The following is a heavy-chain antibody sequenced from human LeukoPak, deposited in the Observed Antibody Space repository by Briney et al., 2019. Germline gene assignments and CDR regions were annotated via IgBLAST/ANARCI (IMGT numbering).Heavy chain of an antibody. CDR1: GFTVSSDY. D-gene: IGHD3-3*01. V-gene: IGHV3-23*01. CDR3: AKDRRDWIFGVVIRPGYY. CDR2: ISGSGGST. J-gene: IGHJ4*02. Sequence: PGGSLRLSCAASGFTVSSDYMSWVRQAPGKGLEWVSAISGSGGSTYYADSVKGRFTISRDNSKNTLYLQMNSLRAEDTAVYYCAKDRRDWIFGVVIRPGYYWGQGTLVTVSS.